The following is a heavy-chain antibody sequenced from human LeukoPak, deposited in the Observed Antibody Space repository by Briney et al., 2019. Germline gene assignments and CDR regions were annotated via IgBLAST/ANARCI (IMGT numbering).Heavy chain of an antibody. Sequence: SETLSLTCSVSGGSITGYYWSWLRQPPGKGLEWIGYIYNSGSTSNPSLKSRVTNSEDTSKNQFSLKLSSVTAADTAVYYCAGHPRLADFDNWGQGTLVTVST. J-gene: IGHJ4*02. CDR2: IYNSGST. D-gene: IGHD3-9*01. V-gene: IGHV4-59*08. CDR3: AGHPRLADFDN. CDR1: GGSITGYY.